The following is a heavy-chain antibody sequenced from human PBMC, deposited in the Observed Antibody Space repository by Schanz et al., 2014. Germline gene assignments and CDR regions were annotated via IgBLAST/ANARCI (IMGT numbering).Heavy chain of an antibody. Sequence: QLVGSGGGLIQPGGSLRLSCTASGFAFSSYSMNWVRQAPGKGLEWVSYISSSGTTIYYADSVKGRFTISRDNAKNSLFLQMNSLRVEDTAVYYCARLRVGYGSGIWDVWGQGTSVTVSS. V-gene: IGHV3-48*01. CDR1: GFAFSSYS. CDR3: ARLRVGYGSGIWDV. D-gene: IGHD3-10*01. J-gene: IGHJ6*02. CDR2: ISSSGTTI.